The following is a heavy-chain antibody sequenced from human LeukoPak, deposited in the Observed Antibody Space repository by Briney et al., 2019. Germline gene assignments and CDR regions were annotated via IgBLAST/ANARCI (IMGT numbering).Heavy chain of an antibody. Sequence: GGSLRLSCAASGFTFSSYWMTWVRQAPGKGLEWVANIKQDGGEKYYVDSVKGRFTISRDNAKNSMFLQMNSLRAEDTAVYYCARDFGYSRSEGYDYWGQGTLVTVSS. V-gene: IGHV3-7*01. D-gene: IGHD6-13*01. CDR2: IKQDGGEK. CDR1: GFTFSSYW. J-gene: IGHJ4*02. CDR3: ARDFGYSRSEGYDY.